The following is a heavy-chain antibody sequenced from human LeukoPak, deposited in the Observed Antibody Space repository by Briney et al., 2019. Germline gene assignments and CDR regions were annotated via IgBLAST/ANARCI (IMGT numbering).Heavy chain of an antibody. Sequence: PGGSLRLSCAASRFTFSSSAMSWVRQAPGKGLEWVSGITYSGGSTYYADSVKGRFTISRDNSKNTLYLQMSSLRAEDTAAYYCAKGGSGNFPFDYRGQGTLVTVSS. D-gene: IGHD1-26*01. CDR3: AKGGSGNFPFDY. J-gene: IGHJ4*02. CDR2: ITYSGGST. CDR1: RFTFSSSA. V-gene: IGHV3-23*01.